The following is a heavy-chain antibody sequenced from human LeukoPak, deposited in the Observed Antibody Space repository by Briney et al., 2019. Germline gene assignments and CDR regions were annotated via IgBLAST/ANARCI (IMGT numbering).Heavy chain of an antibody. CDR2: INNDGSGT. D-gene: IGHD2-15*01. CDR3: VRGGQSTWS. V-gene: IGHV3-74*01. CDR1: GFTFSSYW. Sequence: GGSLRLSCAASGFTFSSYWMHWVRQAPGKGPVWVSRINNDGSGTTYADSVKGRFTISRDDAKNTLYLQMNSLRAEDTAVYYCVRGGQSTWSWGQGTLVTVSS. J-gene: IGHJ5*02.